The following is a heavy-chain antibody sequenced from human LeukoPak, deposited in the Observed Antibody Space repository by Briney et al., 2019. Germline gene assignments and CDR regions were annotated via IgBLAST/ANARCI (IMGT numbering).Heavy chain of an antibody. J-gene: IGHJ4*02. CDR3: ATTGRKNRPYYDILTGFLPPDY. V-gene: IGHV1-46*01. Sequence: ASVNVSCKASGYTFTKYYIHWVRQAPGQGLEWMGIIHPSAGSTNYAQKFQGRVNLTRDTSTRTVYMNVSNLRSEDTAVYYCATTGRKNRPYYDILTGFLPPDYWGQGTLVTVSS. D-gene: IGHD3-9*01. CDR2: IHPSAGST. CDR1: GYTFTKYY.